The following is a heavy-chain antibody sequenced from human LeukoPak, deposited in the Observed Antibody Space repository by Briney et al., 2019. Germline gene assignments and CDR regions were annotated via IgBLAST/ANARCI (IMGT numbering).Heavy chain of an antibody. Sequence: GSVTVSCKASGYTSTSHYMHWVRQAPGQGLEWMGVVNPSDGSASYAQKFQGGVTMTRDTSTSTVYMELSSLRSEDTAVYYCARVTGASGSGFDYWGQGTLVTVSS. V-gene: IGHV1-46*01. CDR2: VNPSDGSA. J-gene: IGHJ4*02. D-gene: IGHD3-10*01. CDR3: ARVTGASGSGFDY. CDR1: GYTSTSHY.